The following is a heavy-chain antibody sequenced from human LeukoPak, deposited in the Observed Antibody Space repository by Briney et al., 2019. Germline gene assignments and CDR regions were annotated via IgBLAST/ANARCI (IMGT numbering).Heavy chain of an antibody. J-gene: IGHJ4*02. CDR3: ARMTWTNADDS. Sequence: PSETLSLTCNVSGGSLISSSHYWGWIRQPPGKGLEWIGSRYNTGSSYYNPSLQSRVTISVDTSKNQFSLKLSSVTTADTAVYYCARMTWTNADDSWGQGTLVSVSS. CDR1: GGSLISSSHY. V-gene: IGHV4-39*01. CDR2: RYNTGSS. D-gene: IGHD1-1*01.